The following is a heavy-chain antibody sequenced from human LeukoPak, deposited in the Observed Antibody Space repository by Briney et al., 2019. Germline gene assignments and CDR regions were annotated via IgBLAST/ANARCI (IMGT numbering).Heavy chain of an antibody. Sequence: SETLSLTCTVSGVSIYSDYWSWVRQPPGKGLEWIGYIYYTGSADYNPSLRSRLTMSVDTSKNQFSLKLRSVTAADTAVYYCASLAEYQLLPRTKVARGYYMDVWGKGTTVTVSS. V-gene: IGHV4-59*12. CDR1: GVSIYSDY. CDR3: ASLAEYQLLPRTKVARGYYMDV. D-gene: IGHD2-2*01. J-gene: IGHJ6*03. CDR2: IYYTGSA.